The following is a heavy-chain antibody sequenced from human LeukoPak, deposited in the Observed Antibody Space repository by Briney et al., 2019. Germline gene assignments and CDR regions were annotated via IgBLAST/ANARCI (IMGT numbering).Heavy chain of an antibody. D-gene: IGHD3-3*01. CDR2: ISGSSAYI. CDR1: EFTFSSYN. Sequence: GGSLRLSCAASEFTFSSYNMNWVRQAPGKGLEWVSSISGSSAYIYYADSVKGRFTISRDNAKNSLYLQMNSLRAEDTAVYYCARGSEWSSGVSDYWGQGTLVTVSS. CDR3: ARGSEWSSGVSDY. J-gene: IGHJ4*02. V-gene: IGHV3-21*01.